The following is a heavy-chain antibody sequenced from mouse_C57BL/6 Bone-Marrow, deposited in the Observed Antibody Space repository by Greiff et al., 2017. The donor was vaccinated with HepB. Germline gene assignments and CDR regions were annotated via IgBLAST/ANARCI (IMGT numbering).Heavy chain of an antibody. CDR3: ARGAIYDGYR. D-gene: IGHD2-3*01. CDR2: IYPGSGNT. J-gene: IGHJ4*01. CDR1: GYTFTDYY. Sequence: VMLVESGAELVRPGASVKLSCKASGYTFTDYYINWVKQRPGQGLEWIARIYPGSGNTYYNEKFKGKATLTAEKSSSTAYMQLSSLTSEDSAVYFCARGAIYDGYRWGQGTSVTVSS. V-gene: IGHV1-76*01.